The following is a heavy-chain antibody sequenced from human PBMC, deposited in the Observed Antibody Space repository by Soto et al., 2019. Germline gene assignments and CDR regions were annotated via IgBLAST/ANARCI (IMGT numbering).Heavy chain of an antibody. D-gene: IGHD3-9*01. Sequence: LSLTCTVSSGAISSYYWNWIRQPPGKGLEWIGYIYYSGSTNYNPSLKSRVTISVDTSKNQFSLKLSSVTAADTAVYYCASGGGVMTGYYVLPFDYWGQGTLVTVSS. CDR2: IYYSGST. V-gene: IGHV4-59*01. CDR3: ASGGGVMTGYYVLPFDY. CDR1: SGAISSYY. J-gene: IGHJ4*02.